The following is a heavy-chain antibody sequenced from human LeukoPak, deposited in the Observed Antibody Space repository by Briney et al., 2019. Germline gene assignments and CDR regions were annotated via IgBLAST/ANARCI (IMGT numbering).Heavy chain of an antibody. D-gene: IGHD2-15*01. CDR2: INAGNDNT. CDR3: ARDLGYCTGGTCYPNWFDP. J-gene: IGHJ5*02. Sequence: ASVKVSCEASGYTFTSYAMHWVRQAPGQRLEWMGWINAGNDNTKYSQKFQGRVTITRDTSASTAYMELNSLRSEDTAAYYCARDLGYCTGGTCYPNWFDPWGQGTLVTVSS. CDR1: GYTFTSYA. V-gene: IGHV1-3*01.